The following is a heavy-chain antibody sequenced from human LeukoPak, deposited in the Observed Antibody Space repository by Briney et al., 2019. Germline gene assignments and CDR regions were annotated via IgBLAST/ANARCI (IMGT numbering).Heavy chain of an antibody. D-gene: IGHD5-18*01. CDR1: GFTFSSYG. Sequence: GGSLRLSCAASGFTFSSYGMHWVRQAPGKGLEWVAVIWYDGSNEYYADSVKGRFTISRDNSKNTLYLQMNSLRAEDTAVYYCAREGVDTAMASLDYWGQGTLVTVSS. J-gene: IGHJ4*02. V-gene: IGHV3-33*01. CDR3: AREGVDTAMASLDY. CDR2: IWYDGSNE.